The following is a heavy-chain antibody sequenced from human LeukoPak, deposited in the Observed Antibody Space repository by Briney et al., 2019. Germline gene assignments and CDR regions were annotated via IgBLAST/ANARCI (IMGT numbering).Heavy chain of an antibody. V-gene: IGHV3-48*01. CDR3: AKGYSGSYLADFDY. CDR1: GFTFTSNS. Sequence: PGGSLRLSCAASGFTFTSNSMNWVRQAPGKGLEWVSYISTSSTTIYYADSVKGRFSISRDNSKNIVYLQMNSLRAEDRALYYCAKGYSGSYLADFDYWGQGTLVTVSS. J-gene: IGHJ4*02. CDR2: ISTSSTTI. D-gene: IGHD1-26*01.